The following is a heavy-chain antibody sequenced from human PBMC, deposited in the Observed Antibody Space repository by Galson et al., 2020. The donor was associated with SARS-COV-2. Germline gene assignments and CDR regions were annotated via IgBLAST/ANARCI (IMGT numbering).Heavy chain of an antibody. CDR1: VGSISSYY. D-gene: IGHD2-15*01. CDR2: IYYSGST. Sequence: ETSETLSLTCTVSVGSISSYYWSWIRQPPGKGLEWIGYIYYSGSTNYNPSLKSRVTISVDTSKNQFSLKLSSVTAADTAVYYCARRGLGYCSGGSCYNAFDIWGQGTMVTVSS. CDR3: ARRGLGYCSGGSCYNAFDI. V-gene: IGHV4-59*08. J-gene: IGHJ3*02.